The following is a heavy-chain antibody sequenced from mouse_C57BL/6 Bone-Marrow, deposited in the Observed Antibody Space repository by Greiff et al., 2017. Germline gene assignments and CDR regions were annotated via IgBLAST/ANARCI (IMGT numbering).Heavy chain of an antibody. CDR1: GYTFTSYW. Sequence: QVQLQQPGAELVMPGASVKLSCKASGYTFTSYWMHWVKQRPGQGLEWIGEIDPSDSYTNYNQKFKGKSTLTVDTSSNTAYMPLSRLTSEDSSVYNCARETTTVEAWFADWGPGTLVTVSA. D-gene: IGHD1-1*01. J-gene: IGHJ3*01. V-gene: IGHV1-69*01. CDR3: ARETTTVEAWFAD. CDR2: IDPSDSYT.